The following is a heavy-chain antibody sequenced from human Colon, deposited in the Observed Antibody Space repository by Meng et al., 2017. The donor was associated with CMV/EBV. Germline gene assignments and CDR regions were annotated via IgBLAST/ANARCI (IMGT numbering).Heavy chain of an antibody. CDR1: GVTFSDYA. D-gene: IGHD3-3*01. CDR2: ISGSGAKT. CDR3: AKDTILGPIKPTDG. J-gene: IGHJ4*02. V-gene: IGHV3-23*01. Sequence: GESLKISCVASGVTFSDYAMSWVRQAPGKGLEWVASISGSGAKTDFADSAKGRFSVSRDNSKNTLYLQMNSLRGEDTAVYYCAKDTILGPIKPTDGWGQGTLVTVSS.